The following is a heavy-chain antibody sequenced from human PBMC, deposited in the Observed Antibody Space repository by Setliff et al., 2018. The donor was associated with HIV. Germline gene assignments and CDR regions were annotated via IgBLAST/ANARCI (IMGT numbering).Heavy chain of an antibody. CDR2: IYSDGST. Sequence: QSGGSLRLSCEASGFTVSSSYMAWVRQAPGKGLEWVSTIYSDGSTYHRDSVKGRFTISRDNAKNSLYLQMNSLRAEDTAVYYCARAYNVYDYRFDSSGYDYWGQGTLVTVSS. V-gene: IGHV3-53*01. CDR1: GFTVSSSY. D-gene: IGHD3-22*01. CDR3: ARAYNVYDYRFDSSGYDY. J-gene: IGHJ4*02.